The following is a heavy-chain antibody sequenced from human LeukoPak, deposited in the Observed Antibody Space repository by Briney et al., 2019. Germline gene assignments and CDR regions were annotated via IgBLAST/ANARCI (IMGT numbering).Heavy chain of an antibody. CDR3: AKDRITAAGTPFDS. D-gene: IGHD6-13*01. CDR2: IKQDGSYK. V-gene: IGHV3-7*04. CDR1: GFTFSTYW. Sequence: GGSLRLSCAASGFTFSTYWMTWVRQAPGKGLEWVATIKQDGSYKDYVDSVKGRFTISRDNGKNSLYLQMNSLRAEDTAIYYCAKDRITAAGTPFDSWGQGTLVTVSS. J-gene: IGHJ4*02.